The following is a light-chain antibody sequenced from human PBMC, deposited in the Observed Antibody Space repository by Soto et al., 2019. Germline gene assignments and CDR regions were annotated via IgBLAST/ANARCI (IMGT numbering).Light chain of an antibody. V-gene: IGKV3-11*01. J-gene: IGKJ4*01. CDR2: ESS. CDR3: QQRGVWPLT. CDR1: QSVGTS. Sequence: EIVLTQSPATLSLSPGERATLSCRASQSVGTSLAWYQQKSGQAPRLLFYESSNRATYIPARFSASGSGTDFTLTISVLEHEDFAVYYCQQRGVWPLTFGGGTKVEIK.